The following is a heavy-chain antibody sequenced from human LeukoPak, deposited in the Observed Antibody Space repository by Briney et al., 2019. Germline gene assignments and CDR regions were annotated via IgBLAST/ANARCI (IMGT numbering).Heavy chain of an antibody. Sequence: GGSLRLSGAASGFTFSNYDIHWARQAPGEGLEWLAYVSKDGRVKHYADSVKDRFTASRDNSANTVYLQMNSLRPEDTAVYYCARDLMWLVDYWGQGTLLTVSS. CDR2: VSKDGRVK. CDR1: GFTFSNYD. D-gene: IGHD6-19*01. CDR3: ARDLMWLVDY. J-gene: IGHJ4*02. V-gene: IGHV3-30*03.